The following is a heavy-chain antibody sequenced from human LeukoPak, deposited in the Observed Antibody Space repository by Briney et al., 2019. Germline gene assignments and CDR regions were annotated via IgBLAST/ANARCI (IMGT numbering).Heavy chain of an antibody. CDR2: ITYDGYYK. CDR3: ARDLSPVVRASPMGY. V-gene: IGHV3-30*03. D-gene: IGHD3-10*01. J-gene: IGHJ4*02. Sequence: PGRSLRLSCAASGFTFSSYGMHWVRRAPGKGLEWVALITYDGYYKYYSDSVKGRFTISSDTSKNTLYLQMNSLRAEDTAVYYCARDLSPVVRASPMGYWGQGTPVTVSS. CDR1: GFTFSSYG.